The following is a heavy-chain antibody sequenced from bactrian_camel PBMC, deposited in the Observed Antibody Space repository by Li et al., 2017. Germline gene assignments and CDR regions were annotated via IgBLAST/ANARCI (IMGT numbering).Heavy chain of an antibody. J-gene: IGHJ4*01. Sequence: QLVESGGGSVQAGGSLRLSCRVSGNSNYCMAWFRQTPGKKREGVAAVDTDGRTAYEDSAQGRFTISRDNAKNTLYLQMDNLKSEDTALYYCATDLHNLGWARRWGQGTQVTVS. CDR3: ATDLHNLGWARR. V-gene: IGHV3S53*01. D-gene: IGHD5*01. CDR1: GNSNYC. CDR2: VDTDGRT.